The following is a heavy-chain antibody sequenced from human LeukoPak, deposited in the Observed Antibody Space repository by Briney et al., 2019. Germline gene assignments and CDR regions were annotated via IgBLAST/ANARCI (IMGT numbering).Heavy chain of an antibody. CDR3: AREAPLGYCSSTSCYPVGWFDP. CDR2: INPNSGGT. Sequence: GASVKVSCKASGYTFTGYYMHWVRQAPGQGLEWMGWINPNSGGTNYAQKFQGRVTMTRDTSISTAYMELSRLRSDDTAVYYCAREAPLGYCSSTSCYPVGWFDPWGQGTLVTVS. J-gene: IGHJ5*02. CDR1: GYTFTGYY. D-gene: IGHD2-2*01. V-gene: IGHV1-2*02.